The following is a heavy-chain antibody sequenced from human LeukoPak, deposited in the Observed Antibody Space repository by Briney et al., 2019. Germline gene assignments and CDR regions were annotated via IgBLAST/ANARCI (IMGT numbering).Heavy chain of an antibody. CDR2: IIPIFGTA. J-gene: IGHJ3*02. D-gene: IGHD6-19*01. CDR1: GGTFSSYA. Sequence: GASVKVSCKASGGTFSSYAISWVRQAPGQGLEWMGGIIPIFGTANYAQKFQGRVTITADESTSTAYMELSSLRSEDTAVYYCARDGWREEDIWGQGTIVTVSS. V-gene: IGHV1-69*01. CDR3: ARDGWREEDI.